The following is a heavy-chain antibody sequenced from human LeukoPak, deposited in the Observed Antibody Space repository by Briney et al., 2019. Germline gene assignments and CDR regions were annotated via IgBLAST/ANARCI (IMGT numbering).Heavy chain of an antibody. Sequence: GGSLRLSCAAPGFTFSSYWMSWVRQAPGKGLEWVAHIKQDGSAKYYVDSVKGRFSISTDNAKNSLYLQMNSLRAEDTAVYYCALTEWDRDYWGQGTLVTVSS. D-gene: IGHD1-26*01. CDR2: IKQDGSAK. CDR3: ALTEWDRDY. J-gene: IGHJ4*02. CDR1: GFTFSSYW. V-gene: IGHV3-7*01.